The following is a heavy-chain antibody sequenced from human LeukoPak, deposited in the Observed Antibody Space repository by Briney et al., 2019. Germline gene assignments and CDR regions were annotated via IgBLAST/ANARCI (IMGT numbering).Heavy chain of an antibody. J-gene: IGHJ5*02. V-gene: IGHV4-34*01. Sequence: SETLSLTCTVSGGSVSSYYWSWIRQPPGKGLEWIGEINHSGSTNYNPSLKSRVTISVDTSKNQFSLKLSSVTAADTAVYYCARGHYRTYYYDSSRALWFDPWGQGTLVTVSS. CDR3: ARGHYRTYYYDSSRALWFDP. CDR2: INHSGST. CDR1: GGSVSSYY. D-gene: IGHD3-22*01.